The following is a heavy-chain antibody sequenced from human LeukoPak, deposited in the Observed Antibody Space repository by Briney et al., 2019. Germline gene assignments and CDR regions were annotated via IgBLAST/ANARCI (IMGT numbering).Heavy chain of an antibody. J-gene: IGHJ4*02. D-gene: IGHD3-22*01. V-gene: IGHV4-4*07. Sequence: PSETLSLTCTVSGDSISSYYWSWIRQPAGKGLEWIGRIYTSGSTNYNPSLKSRVTISVDTSKNQFSLNLNSVTAADTAVYYCALWGYFDSSGRHFWGRGTLVTVSS. CDR2: IYTSGST. CDR1: GDSISSYY. CDR3: ALWGYFDSSGRHF.